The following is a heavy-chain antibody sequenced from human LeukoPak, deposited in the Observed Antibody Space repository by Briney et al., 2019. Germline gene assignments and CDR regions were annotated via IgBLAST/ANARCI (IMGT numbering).Heavy chain of an antibody. V-gene: IGHV4-39*01. CDR1: GGSISSSSYY. Sequence: SETLSLTCTVSGGSISSSSYYWGWIRQPPGKGLEWIGSIYYSGSTYYNPSLKSRVTISVDTSKNQFSLKLSSVTAADTAVYYCARHECGGFQYYFDYWGQGTLVTVSS. J-gene: IGHJ4*02. CDR3: ARHECGGFQYYFDY. D-gene: IGHD2-21*01. CDR2: IYYSGST.